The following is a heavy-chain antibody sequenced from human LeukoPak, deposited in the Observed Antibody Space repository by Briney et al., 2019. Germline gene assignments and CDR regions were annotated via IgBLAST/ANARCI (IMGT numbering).Heavy chain of an antibody. D-gene: IGHD6-19*01. CDR1: GFTFISYA. CDR3: AMTVIGSGWTLDY. V-gene: IGHV3-23*01. J-gene: IGHJ4*02. CDR2: ISGSGGRT. Sequence: GGSLRLSCAASGFTFISYAMSWVRQAPGKGLEWVSSISGSGGRTSYADSVQGRFTISRDNSKNTLYLELNSLRAEDAAVYFCAMTVIGSGWTLDYWGQGTLVTVSS.